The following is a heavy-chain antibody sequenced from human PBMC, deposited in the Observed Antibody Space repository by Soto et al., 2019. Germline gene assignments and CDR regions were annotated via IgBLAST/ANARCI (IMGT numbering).Heavy chain of an antibody. CDR1: GFTFTNFG. CDR3: AKGGYGLAPRPEIEY. Sequence: QVKLVESGRGLVQPGRSLRLSCAASGFTFTNFGMHWLRQAPGKGLEWVALISLDGSNKYYADSVKGRFTISRDNSKNTLYLQMNSLRAEDTAIYYCAKGGYGLAPRPEIEYLGQGTLVIVSS. D-gene: IGHD5-18*01. V-gene: IGHV3-30*18. CDR2: ISLDGSNK. J-gene: IGHJ4*02.